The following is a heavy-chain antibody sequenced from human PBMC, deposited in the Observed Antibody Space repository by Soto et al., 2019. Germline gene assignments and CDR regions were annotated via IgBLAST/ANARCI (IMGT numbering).Heavy chain of an antibody. V-gene: IGHV4-59*01. Sequence: SETLSLTCTVSGGSISSYYWSWIRQPPGKGLEWIGYIYYSGITNYNPSLKSRVTISVDTSKNQFSLKLSSVTAADTAVYYCARGLGQVAQPYCYYGMDVWGQGTTVTV. CDR1: GGSISSYY. J-gene: IGHJ6*02. CDR3: ARGLGQVAQPYCYYGMDV. D-gene: IGHD3-16*01. CDR2: IYYSGIT.